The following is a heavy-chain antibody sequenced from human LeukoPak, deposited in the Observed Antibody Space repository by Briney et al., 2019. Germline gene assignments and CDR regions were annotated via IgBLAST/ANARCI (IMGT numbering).Heavy chain of an antibody. CDR2: ISGSGGST. Sequence: PGGSLRLSCSASGFTVSSNYMSWVRQAPGMGLEWVSAISGSGGSTYYADSVKGRFTISRDNSKNTLYLQMNSLRAEDTAVYYCARDGVVGIDYWGQGTLVTVSS. V-gene: IGHV3-66*01. J-gene: IGHJ4*02. CDR3: ARDGVVGIDY. CDR1: GFTVSSNY. D-gene: IGHD3-3*01.